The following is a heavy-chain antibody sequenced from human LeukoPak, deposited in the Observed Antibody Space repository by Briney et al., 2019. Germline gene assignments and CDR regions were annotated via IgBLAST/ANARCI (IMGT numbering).Heavy chain of an antibody. Sequence: GASVKVSCKASGYTFTSYDINWVRQATGQGLEWMGWISAYNGNTNYAQKLQGRVTMTTDTSTSTAYMELRSLRSDDTAVYYCARQGWTGYSSGWYDNWFDPWGQGTLVTVSS. V-gene: IGHV1-18*01. J-gene: IGHJ5*02. CDR1: GYTFTSYD. D-gene: IGHD6-19*01. CDR3: ARQGWTGYSSGWYDNWFDP. CDR2: ISAYNGNT.